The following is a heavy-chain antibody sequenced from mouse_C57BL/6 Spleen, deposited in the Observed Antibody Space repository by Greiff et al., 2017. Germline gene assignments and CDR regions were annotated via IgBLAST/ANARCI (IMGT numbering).Heavy chain of an antibody. D-gene: IGHD2-4*01. CDR1: GFTFSSYA. Sequence: EVMLVESGGGLVKPGGSLKLSCAASGFTFSSYAMSWVRQTPEKRLEWVATISDGGSYTYYQENVKGRFTISRDNAKNNLYLQMSHLKSEDTAMYYCARDNDYDPGWCAYGGQGTLVTVSA. V-gene: IGHV5-4*01. CDR3: ARDNDYDPGWCAY. CDR2: ISDGGSYT. J-gene: IGHJ3*01.